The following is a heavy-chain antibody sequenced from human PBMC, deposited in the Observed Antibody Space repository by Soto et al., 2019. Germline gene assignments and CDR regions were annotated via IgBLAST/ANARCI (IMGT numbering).Heavy chain of an antibody. CDR2: ISAYNGNT. CDR3: ARTSISLAVATAHFEY. V-gene: IGHV1-18*04. D-gene: IGHD2-15*01. Sequence: ASVKVSCKASGYTFTSYGISWVRQAPGQGLEWMGWISAYNGNTNYAQKLQGRVTMTTDTSTSTAYMELRSLRSDDTAVYYCARTSISLAVATAHFEYWGQGTPVTVSS. CDR1: GYTFTSYG. J-gene: IGHJ4*02.